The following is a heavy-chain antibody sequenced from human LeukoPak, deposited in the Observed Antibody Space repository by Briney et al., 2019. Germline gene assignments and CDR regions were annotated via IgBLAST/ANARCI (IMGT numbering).Heavy chain of an antibody. Sequence: GGSLRLSCAASGFTVSTNYMSWVRQAPGKGLEWVSVIYSGDSTYYADSVKGRFTISRDISKNTLYLQMNSLRAEDTAVYYCARDGITGTKGDYYYMDVWGKGTTVTVSS. CDR3: ARDGITGTKGDYYYMDV. D-gene: IGHD1-7*01. CDR2: IYSGDST. V-gene: IGHV3-66*01. CDR1: GFTVSTNY. J-gene: IGHJ6*03.